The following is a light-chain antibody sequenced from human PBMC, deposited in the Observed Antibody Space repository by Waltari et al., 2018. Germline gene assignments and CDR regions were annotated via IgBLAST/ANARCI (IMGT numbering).Light chain of an antibody. CDR2: DVN. CDR1: ISDVGGHNY. CDR3: YSYAGSSSFV. J-gene: IGLJ1*01. V-gene: IGLV2-11*01. Sequence: QSALTQPRSVSGSPGQSVTISCTGTISDVGGHNYVSWYQQHPGKAPKLMIYDVNKRPAGVPDRFSGSKSGHTASLTISGLQGEDEADYYCYSYAGSSSFVFGTGTEIIVL.